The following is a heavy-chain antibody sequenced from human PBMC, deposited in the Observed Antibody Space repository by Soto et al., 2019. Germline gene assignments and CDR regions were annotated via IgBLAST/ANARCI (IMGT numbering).Heavy chain of an antibody. CDR3: ARAGLDIVVVFAAMRCSYYCMVF. Sequence: SETLSLTCAVYGGSFSGYYWSWIRQPPGKGLEWIGEINHSGSTNYNPSLKSRVTISVDTSKNQFSLKLSSVTAADTAVYYCARAGLDIVVVFAAMRCSYYCMVFCGPGITVTVFS. D-gene: IGHD2-2*03. CDR1: GGSFSGYY. V-gene: IGHV4-34*01. J-gene: IGHJ6*02. CDR2: INHSGST.